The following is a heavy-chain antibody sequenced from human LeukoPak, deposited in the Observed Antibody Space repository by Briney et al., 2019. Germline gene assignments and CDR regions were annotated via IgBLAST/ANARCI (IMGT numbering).Heavy chain of an antibody. CDR1: GFTFSNAW. J-gene: IGHJ3*02. Sequence: GSLRLSCAASGFTFSNAWMSWVRQAPGKGLEWVGRIKSKTDGGTTDYAAPVKGRFTISRDDSKNTLYLQMNSLKTEDTAVYYCTTVPGIAAAGTGDAFDIWGQGTMVTVSS. D-gene: IGHD6-13*01. V-gene: IGHV3-15*01. CDR2: IKSKTDGGTT. CDR3: TTVPGIAAAGTGDAFDI.